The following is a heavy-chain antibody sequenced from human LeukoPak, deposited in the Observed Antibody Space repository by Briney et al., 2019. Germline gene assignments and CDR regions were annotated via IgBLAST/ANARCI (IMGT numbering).Heavy chain of an antibody. Sequence: SETLSLTCTVSGYSISSGYYWGWIRQPPGKGLEWIGSIYHSGSTYYNPSLKRRVTISIDTSKNQFSLKLSSVTAADMAVYYCARERREQLLPPYTRSVTYFDYWGQGTLVTVSS. CDR3: ARERREQLLPPYTRSVTYFDY. J-gene: IGHJ4*02. V-gene: IGHV4-38-2*02. CDR2: IYHSGST. D-gene: IGHD2-2*01. CDR1: GYSISSGYY.